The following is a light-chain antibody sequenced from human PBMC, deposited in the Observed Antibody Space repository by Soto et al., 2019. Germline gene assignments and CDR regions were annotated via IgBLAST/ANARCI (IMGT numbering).Light chain of an antibody. CDR1: QSISTY. J-gene: IGKJ1*01. Sequence: DIQMTQSPSSLSASVGDRVTITCRASQSISTYLNWYQQKPGKAPKLLIYAASSLQSGVPSRFSGSGSGTDFTLTISSLQPEDFATYYCQKNYSSPPLTFGQGTKVEIK. CDR3: QKNYSSPPLT. V-gene: IGKV1-39*01. CDR2: AAS.